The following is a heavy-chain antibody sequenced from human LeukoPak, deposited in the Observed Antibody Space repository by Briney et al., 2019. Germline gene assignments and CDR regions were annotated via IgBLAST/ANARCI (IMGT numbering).Heavy chain of an antibody. Sequence: PGGSLRLSCAGSGFTFSSYAMSWVREAPGKGLEGGSTISGSGGAGTYYAGSVKGRFTVSRDSSRNTLYLPMNSLRAEDTAVYYCVKDRGGSPFYGMDVWGQGTTVTVPS. V-gene: IGHV3-23*01. CDR3: VKDRGGSPFYGMDV. CDR2: ISGSGGAGT. D-gene: IGHD1-26*01. CDR1: GFTFSSYA. J-gene: IGHJ6*02.